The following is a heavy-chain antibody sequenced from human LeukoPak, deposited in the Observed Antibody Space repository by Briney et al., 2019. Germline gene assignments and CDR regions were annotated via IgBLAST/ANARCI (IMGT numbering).Heavy chain of an antibody. CDR1: GYTFTGYH. J-gene: IGHJ5*02. D-gene: IGHD3-10*01. V-gene: IGHV1-2*06. CDR3: VRDGEGVAISVNYWFDP. Sequence: ASVKVSCKTSGYTFTGYHMHWVRQAPGQGLEWMGRINPNSGDTNYAQKFQGRVTMTRDTSISTAYMELRSLRSEDTAVYYCVRDGEGVAISVNYWFDPWGQGTLVTVSS. CDR2: INPNSGDT.